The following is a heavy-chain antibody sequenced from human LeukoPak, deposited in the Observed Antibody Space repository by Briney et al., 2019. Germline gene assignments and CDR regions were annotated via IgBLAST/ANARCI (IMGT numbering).Heavy chain of an antibody. D-gene: IGHD3-10*01. J-gene: IGHJ4*02. CDR1: GFTFSSFG. CDR3: VKRGGEDPASGNYYGY. V-gene: IGHV3-64D*06. CDR2: ITSNGGST. Sequence: GGSLRLSCSASGFTFSSFGMHWVRQAPGKGLEYVSAITSNGGSTYYADSVKGRFTISRDNSKNTLYLQMSSLRPEDTAVYFCVKRGGEDPASGNYYGYWGQGTLVTVSS.